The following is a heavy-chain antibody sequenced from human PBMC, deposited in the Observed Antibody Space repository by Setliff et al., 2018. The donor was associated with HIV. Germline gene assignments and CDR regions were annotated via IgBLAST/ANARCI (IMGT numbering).Heavy chain of an antibody. Sequence: PSETLSLTCAVYGGSFSGYCWSWIRQPPGKGLEWIGEMQHSGRTNHNPSLRSRVTTSVDTSKSQFSLKLSSVTAADTAVYYCARVSCSSWYSIPLYYYYSMDVWGKGTTVTVSS. CDR2: MQHSGRT. CDR1: GGSFSGYC. J-gene: IGHJ6*03. D-gene: IGHD6-13*01. CDR3: ARVSCSSWYSIPLYYYYSMDV. V-gene: IGHV4-34*01.